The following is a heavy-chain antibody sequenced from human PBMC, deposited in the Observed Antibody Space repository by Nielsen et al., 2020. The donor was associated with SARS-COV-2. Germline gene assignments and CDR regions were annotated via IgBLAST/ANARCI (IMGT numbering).Heavy chain of an antibody. CDR3: ARDLIAVAGTGY. CDR2: ISGSGGST. V-gene: IGHV3-23*01. Sequence: GESLKISCAASGFTFSSYAMSWVRQAPGKGLEWVSAISGSGGSTYYADSVKGRFTISRDNAKNSLYLQMNSLRAEDTAVYYCARDLIAVAGTGYWGQGTLVTVSS. CDR1: GFTFSSYA. D-gene: IGHD6-19*01. J-gene: IGHJ4*02.